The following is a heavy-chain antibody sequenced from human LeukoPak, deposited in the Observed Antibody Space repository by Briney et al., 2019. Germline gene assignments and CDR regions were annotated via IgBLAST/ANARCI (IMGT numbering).Heavy chain of an antibody. CDR3: ARDHSGSYTGRWFDP. D-gene: IGHD1-26*01. V-gene: IGHV1-18*01. CDR1: GYTFTSYG. CDR2: ISAYNGNT. J-gene: IGHJ5*02. Sequence: ASVKVSCKASGYTFTSYGISLVRQAPGQGLEWMGWISAYNGNTNYAQKLQGRVTMTIDTSTSTAYMELRSLRSDDTAVYYCARDHSGSYTGRWFDPWGQGTLVTVSS.